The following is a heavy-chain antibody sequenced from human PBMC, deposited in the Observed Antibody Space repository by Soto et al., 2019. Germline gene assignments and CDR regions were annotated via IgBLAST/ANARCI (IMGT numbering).Heavy chain of an antibody. J-gene: IGHJ6*03. CDR2: INSDGSST. V-gene: IGHV3-74*01. D-gene: IGHD3-10*01. CDR3: AKSMVRGVDYYYYYMDV. Sequence: GGSLRLSCAASGFTFSSYWMHWVRQAPGKGLVWVSRINSDGSSTSYADSVKGRFTISRDNAKNTLYLQMNSLRAEDTAVYYCAKSMVRGVDYYYYYMDVWGKGTTVTVSS. CDR1: GFTFSSYW.